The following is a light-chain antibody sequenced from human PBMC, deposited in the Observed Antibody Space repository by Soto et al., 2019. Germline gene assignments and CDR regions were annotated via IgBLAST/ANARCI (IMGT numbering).Light chain of an antibody. CDR3: QQYGRPPPAS. CDR2: GAL. J-gene: IGKJ5*01. CDR1: QTVSSRF. V-gene: IGKV3-20*01. Sequence: IVLPQAGGTLSLSPVEKATRSRWAIQTVSSRFLAWYKQKPGQAPRLLIYGALSRATGIPDRFSGSGSGKAFTLCVRKVEPEDFAVYYCQQYGRPPPASFGQGTRLEIK.